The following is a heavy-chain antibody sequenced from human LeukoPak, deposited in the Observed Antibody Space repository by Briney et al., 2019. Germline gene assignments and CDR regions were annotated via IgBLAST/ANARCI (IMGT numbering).Heavy chain of an antibody. J-gene: IGHJ3*02. V-gene: IGHV3-48*03. D-gene: IGHD3-9*01. Sequence: AGGSLRPSCEASGFTFSGYEMNWDRQAPGKGLEWISYICGRGVTTFSADSVKGRFTISRDNSKNTLYLQMNSLRAEDTAVYYCAGDYDILTAGAFDIWGQGTMVTVSS. CDR3: AGDYDILTAGAFDI. CDR2: ICGRGVTT. CDR1: GFTFSGYE.